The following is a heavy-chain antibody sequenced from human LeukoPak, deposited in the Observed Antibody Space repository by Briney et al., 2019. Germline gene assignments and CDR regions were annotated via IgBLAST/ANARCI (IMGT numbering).Heavy chain of an antibody. CDR3: SRGEIVITFGGVIPSYYFDY. CDR1: GFTFSSYS. Sequence: GGSLRLSCAASGFTFSSYSMNWVRQAPGKGLEWVSSISSSSSYIYYADSVKGRFTISRDNAKNSLYLQMNSLRAEDTAVYYCSRGEIVITFGGVIPSYYFDYWGQGTLVTVSS. D-gene: IGHD3-16*02. J-gene: IGHJ4*02. V-gene: IGHV3-21*01. CDR2: ISSSSSYI.